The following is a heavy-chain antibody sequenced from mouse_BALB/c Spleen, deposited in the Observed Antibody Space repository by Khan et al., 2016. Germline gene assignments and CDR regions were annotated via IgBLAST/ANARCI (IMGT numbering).Heavy chain of an antibody. V-gene: IGHV3-2*02. CDR3: AVNYYGSPYYCDD. D-gene: IGHD1-1*01. CDR1: GYSITSDYA. Sequence: EVQLQESGPGLVKPSQSLSLTCTVTGYSITSDYAWNWIRQFPGNKLEWMGYISYSGSTSYNPSLKSRISITRDTSKNRFFLQLNSETTEDTATYYCAVNYYGSPYYCDDWRQGTTLTVSS. J-gene: IGHJ2*01. CDR2: ISYSGST.